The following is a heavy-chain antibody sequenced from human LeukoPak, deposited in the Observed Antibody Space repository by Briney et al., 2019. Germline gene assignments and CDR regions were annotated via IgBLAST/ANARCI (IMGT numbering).Heavy chain of an antibody. CDR2: ISYDGSNK. J-gene: IGHJ4*02. V-gene: IGHV3-30*18. Sequence: PGGSLRLSCAASGFTFSYYGMHWVRQAPGKGLEWVAVISYDGSNKYYADSVKGRFTISRDNSKNTLYLQMNSLRAEDTAVYYCAKGGTTVTMFDYWGQGTLVTVSS. CDR3: AKGGTTVTMFDY. D-gene: IGHD4-17*01. CDR1: GFTFSYYG.